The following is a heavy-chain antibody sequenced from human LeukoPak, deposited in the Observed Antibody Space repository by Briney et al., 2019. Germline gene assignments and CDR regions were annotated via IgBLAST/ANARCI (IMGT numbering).Heavy chain of an antibody. CDR2: IQYDRSNQ. Sequence: GGSLRLSCAASGFTFSTYGMHWVRQAPGKGLEWVAYIQYDRSNQQYAGSVKGRFTISRDNSKNTLYLQMNSLRAEDTAIYYCAKSRGSYWVPEFDYWGQGTLVTVSS. CDR1: GFTFSTYG. J-gene: IGHJ4*02. V-gene: IGHV3-30*02. D-gene: IGHD1-26*01. CDR3: AKSRGSYWVPEFDY.